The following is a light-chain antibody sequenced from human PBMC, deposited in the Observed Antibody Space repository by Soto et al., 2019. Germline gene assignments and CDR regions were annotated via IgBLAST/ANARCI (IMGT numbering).Light chain of an antibody. CDR2: DAS. Sequence: DIPMTQSPSTLSASVGDRVTISRRASQSVSIWLAWYQQKPGKAPKVLISDASSLQSGVPSRFSGSGSGTEFTLTITNLQPDDFATYYCQQYMSYVYTFGQGTKLEI. CDR3: QQYMSYVYT. CDR1: QSVSIW. J-gene: IGKJ2*01. V-gene: IGKV1-5*01.